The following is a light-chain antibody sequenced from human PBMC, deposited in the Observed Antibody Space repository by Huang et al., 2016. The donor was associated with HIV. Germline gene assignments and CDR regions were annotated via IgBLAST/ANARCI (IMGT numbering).Light chain of an antibody. CDR3: QQFNSYPYT. Sequence: IQLTQSPSSLSASVGDRVIITCRASQGISSYLAWYQQKPGKAPKLLIYAASTLQTGVPSRFSGSGSGTDFTLTINGLQPEDLATYSCQQFNSYPYTFGQGTKLEIK. V-gene: IGKV1-9*01. CDR2: AAS. J-gene: IGKJ2*01. CDR1: QGISSY.